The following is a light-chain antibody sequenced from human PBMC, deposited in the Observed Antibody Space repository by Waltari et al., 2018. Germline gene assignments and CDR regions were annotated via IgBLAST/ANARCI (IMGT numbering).Light chain of an antibody. J-gene: IGKJ4*02. CDR3: QSYDRSLSGSV. CDR1: RDINNY. V-gene: IGKV1-33*01. CDR2: DAS. Sequence: DIQMTQSPSSLSASVGDRVTITCQASRDINNYLNWYQQKPVKAPNILIYDASTLETGTPDRFSGSKSGTSASLAVTGLQADDEADYYCQSYDRSLSGSVFGGGTK.